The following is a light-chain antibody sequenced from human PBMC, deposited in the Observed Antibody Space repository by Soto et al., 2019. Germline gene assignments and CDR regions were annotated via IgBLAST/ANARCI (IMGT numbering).Light chain of an antibody. Sequence: DIQMTQSPSTLSASVGERVTITCRASQSISSWLAWYQQKPGKAPKLLIYKASSLESGVPSRFSGSGSGTEFTLTISSLQPDDFATYYCQQYNSYSYTFGHGTKLEIK. CDR3: QQYNSYSYT. J-gene: IGKJ2*01. CDR2: KAS. V-gene: IGKV1-5*03. CDR1: QSISSW.